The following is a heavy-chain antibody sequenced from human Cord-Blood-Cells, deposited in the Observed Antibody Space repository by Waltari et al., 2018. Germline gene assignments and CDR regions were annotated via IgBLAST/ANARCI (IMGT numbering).Heavy chain of an antibody. Sequence: QVQLVESGGGVVQPGRSLRLSCAASGSTLSRHGMHWVRQAPGKGLEWVAVISYDGSNKYYADSVKGRFTISRDNSKNTLYLQMNSLRAEDTAVYYCAKDAQGAFDYWGQGTLVTVSS. V-gene: IGHV3-30*18. J-gene: IGHJ4*02. CDR2: ISYDGSNK. CDR1: GSTLSRHG. CDR3: AKDAQGAFDY.